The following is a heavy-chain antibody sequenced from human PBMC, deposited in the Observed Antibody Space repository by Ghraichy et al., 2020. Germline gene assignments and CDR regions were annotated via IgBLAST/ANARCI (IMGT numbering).Heavy chain of an antibody. D-gene: IGHD3-16*01. J-gene: IGHJ6*02. CDR1: GYTFIGYF. CDR2: IAPHSGTA. Sequence: ASVKVSCKASGYTFIGYFLHWVRQAPGQGLEWMGWIAPHSGTANFAQIFQDRVSMTIDTSINTAYMELDSLKSDDTATYYCARSGSIIIHDYFYEGLDVWGQGTTVTVSS. CDR3: ARSGSIIIHDYFYEGLDV. V-gene: IGHV1-2*02.